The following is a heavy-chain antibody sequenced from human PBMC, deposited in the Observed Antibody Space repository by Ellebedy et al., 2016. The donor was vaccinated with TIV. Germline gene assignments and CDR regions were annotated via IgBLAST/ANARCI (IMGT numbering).Heavy chain of an antibody. J-gene: IGHJ4*02. V-gene: IGHV3-74*01. CDR1: GFTFSSYG. D-gene: IGHD6-13*01. CDR3: AREDYSSSWYSQNSIDY. Sequence: GESLKISXAASGFTFSSYGMHWVRQAPGKGLEWVSRINSDGSSTSYADSVKGRFTISRDNSKNTLYLQMNSLRAEDTAVYYCAREDYSSSWYSQNSIDYWGQGTLVTVSS. CDR2: INSDGSST.